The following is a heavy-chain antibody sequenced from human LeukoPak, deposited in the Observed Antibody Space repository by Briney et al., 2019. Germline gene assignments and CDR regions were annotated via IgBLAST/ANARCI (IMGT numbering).Heavy chain of an antibody. V-gene: IGHV3-23*01. CDR2: ISGSGGST. J-gene: IGHJ4*02. D-gene: IGHD3-22*01. CDR1: GFTFSSYA. CDR3: AKGYDSSGYYPHYFDY. Sequence: GGSLRLSCAASGFTFSSYAMSWVRQAPGKGLEWVSAISGSGGSTYYADSVKGRFTISRDNSKNTLYLQMNSLRAEDTALYYCAKGYDSSGYYPHYFDYWGQGTLDTVSS.